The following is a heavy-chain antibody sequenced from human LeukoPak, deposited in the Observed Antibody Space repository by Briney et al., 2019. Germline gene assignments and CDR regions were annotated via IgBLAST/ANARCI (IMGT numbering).Heavy chain of an antibody. CDR2: IYRDVSNT. CDR3: ARGEMTYAFDI. D-gene: IGHD5-24*01. Sequence: PGGSLRLSCGASGFTFSSYWMHWVRQAPGMGLVWVSHIYRDVSNTNYADSVKGRFTISRDNAKNTLYLQMNSLRAEDTAVYYCARGEMTYAFDIWGQGTMVTVSS. CDR1: GFTFSSYW. V-gene: IGHV3-74*01. J-gene: IGHJ3*02.